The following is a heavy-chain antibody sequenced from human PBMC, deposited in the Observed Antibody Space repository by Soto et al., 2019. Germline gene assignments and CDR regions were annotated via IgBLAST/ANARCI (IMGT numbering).Heavy chain of an antibody. Sequence: QVQLVESGGGVVQPGRSRRLSCAASGFTFSSYGMHWVRQAPGKGLEWVAVIWYDGSNKYYADSVKGRFTISRDNSKNKLYLQMNRLRAEDTAVYYCAREPPYPSYCSSTSCNGDYFDYWGQGTLVTVSS. CDR1: GFTFSSYG. CDR2: IWYDGSNK. D-gene: IGHD2-2*01. CDR3: AREPPYPSYCSSTSCNGDYFDY. J-gene: IGHJ4*02. V-gene: IGHV3-33*01.